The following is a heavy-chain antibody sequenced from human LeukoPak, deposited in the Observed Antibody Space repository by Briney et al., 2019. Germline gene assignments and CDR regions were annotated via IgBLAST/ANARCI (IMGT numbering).Heavy chain of an antibody. J-gene: IGHJ4*02. Sequence: SETLSLTCTVSGVSITSYYWNWVRQPPGKGLEWVGYIYYSGTTNYNPSLKSRVTTSVDLSKNQFSLRLRSVTAADTALYFCAKDTAGGAHLDYWGQGTLVTVSS. CDR3: AKDTAGGAHLDY. CDR1: GVSITSYY. D-gene: IGHD3-10*01. CDR2: IYYSGTT. V-gene: IGHV4-59*01.